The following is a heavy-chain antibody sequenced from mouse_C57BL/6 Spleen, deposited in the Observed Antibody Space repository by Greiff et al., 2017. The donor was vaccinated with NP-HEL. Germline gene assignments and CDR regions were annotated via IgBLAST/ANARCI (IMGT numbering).Heavy chain of an antibody. Sequence: VQLQQSGPELVKPGASVKISCKASGYSFTGYYMNWVKQSPEKSLEWIGEINPSTGGTTYNQKVKAKATLTVYKSSNTAYMQLKSLTSEDSAVYYCARGDPKLGFDYWGQGTTLTVSS. D-gene: IGHD4-1*01. CDR3: ARGDPKLGFDY. CDR1: GYSFTGYY. V-gene: IGHV1-42*01. J-gene: IGHJ2*01. CDR2: INPSTGGT.